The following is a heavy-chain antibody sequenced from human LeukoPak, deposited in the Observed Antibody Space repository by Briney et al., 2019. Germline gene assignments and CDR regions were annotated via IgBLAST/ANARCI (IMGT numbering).Heavy chain of an antibody. V-gene: IGHV3-30*18. D-gene: IGHD3-10*01. CDR1: GFTFSSYG. CDR2: ISYDGSNK. Sequence: PGRSLRLSCAASGFTFSSYGMHWVRQAPGKGLEWVAFISYDGSNKYCADSVKGRFTISRDNFKNTLYLQMNSLRAEDTAVYYCAKQVSYYYGSGSRNNWFDPWGQGTLVTVSS. J-gene: IGHJ5*02. CDR3: AKQVSYYYGSGSRNNWFDP.